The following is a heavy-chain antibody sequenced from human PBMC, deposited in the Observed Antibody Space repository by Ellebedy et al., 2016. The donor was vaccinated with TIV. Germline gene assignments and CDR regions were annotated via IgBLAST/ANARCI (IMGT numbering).Heavy chain of an antibody. J-gene: IGHJ6*02. CDR1: GFSFRRDA. Sequence: GESLRISCAASGFSFRRDAITGVRQAPGKRLEWLTGMIGSGGNTKYVKSVKGRFTISRDNSKNSLFLLMNSLRGEDTAVYYCARSAKDHFYHGMDVWGQGTTVTVSS. V-gene: IGHV3-23*01. CDR3: ARSAKDHFYHGMDV. CDR2: MIGSGGNT. D-gene: IGHD2/OR15-2a*01.